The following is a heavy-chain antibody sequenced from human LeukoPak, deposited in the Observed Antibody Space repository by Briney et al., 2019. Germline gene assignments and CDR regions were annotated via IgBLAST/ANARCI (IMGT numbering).Heavy chain of an antibody. CDR2: IRYDGSNK. CDR1: GFTFSSYG. V-gene: IGHV3-30*02. J-gene: IGHJ6*03. Sequence: GGSLRLSCAASGFTFSSYGMHWVRQAPGKGLEWVAFIRYDGSNKYYADSVKGRFTISRDNSKNTLYLQMNSLRAEDTAVYYCAKEAKRFWSGPNPYYMDVWGKGTTVTVSS. D-gene: IGHD3-3*01. CDR3: AKEAKRFWSGPNPYYMDV.